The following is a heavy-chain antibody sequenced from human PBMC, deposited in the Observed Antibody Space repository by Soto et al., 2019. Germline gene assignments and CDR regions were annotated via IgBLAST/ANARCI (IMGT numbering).Heavy chain of an antibody. CDR1: GGTFSSYA. CDR2: IIPIFGTA. J-gene: IGHJ6*02. V-gene: IGHV1-69*06. Sequence: ASVKVSCKASGGTFSSYAISWVRQAPGQGLEWMGGIIPIFGTANYAQKFQGRVTITADKSTSTAYMELSSLRSEDTAVYYCARCRYNWNYVSYYYGMDVWGQGTTVTVSS. D-gene: IGHD1-7*01. CDR3: ARCRYNWNYVSYYYGMDV.